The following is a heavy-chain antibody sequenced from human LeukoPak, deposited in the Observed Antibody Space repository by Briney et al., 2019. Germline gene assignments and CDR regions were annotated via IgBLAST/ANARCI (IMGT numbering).Heavy chain of an antibody. V-gene: IGHV3-7*01. CDR2: IKYERSEK. J-gene: IGHJ5*02. CDR1: GFTFTIYW. D-gene: IGHD5-18*01. CDR3: ARLRYGGFDP. Sequence: GGPLRLSCAASGFTFTIYWMSWVRQAPGKGLEWVANIKYERSEKYYVDSVKGRFTISRDNAKNALYLQMNSLRAEDTAVYYCARLRYGGFDPWGQGTLVTVSS.